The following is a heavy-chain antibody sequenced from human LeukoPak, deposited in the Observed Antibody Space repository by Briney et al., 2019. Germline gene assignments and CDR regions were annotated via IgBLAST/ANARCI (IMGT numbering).Heavy chain of an antibody. Sequence: SGTLSLTCAVSGGSISSSNWWSWVRQPPEKGLEWIGEIYHSGSTNYNPSLKSRVTISVDKSKNQFSLKLSSVTAADTAVYYCARRQLCSTSCYSAFDIWGQGTMVTVSS. D-gene: IGHD2-2*01. CDR2: IYHSGST. CDR1: GGSISSSNW. CDR3: ARRQLCSTSCYSAFDI. V-gene: IGHV4-4*02. J-gene: IGHJ3*02.